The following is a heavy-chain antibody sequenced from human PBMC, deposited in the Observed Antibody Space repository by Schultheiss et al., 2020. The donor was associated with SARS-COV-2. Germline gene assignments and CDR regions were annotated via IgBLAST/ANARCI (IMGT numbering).Heavy chain of an antibody. CDR2: IYSGGST. D-gene: IGHD3-22*01. V-gene: IGHV3-53*01. Sequence: GGSLRLSCAASGFTFSSYSMNWVRQAPGKGLEWVSVIYSGGSTYYADSVKGRFTISRDNSKNTLYLQMNSLRAEDTAVYYCARVPQPGTMIVATILPGYFDYWGQGTLVTVSS. CDR1: GFTFSSYS. J-gene: IGHJ4*02. CDR3: ARVPQPGTMIVATILPGYFDY.